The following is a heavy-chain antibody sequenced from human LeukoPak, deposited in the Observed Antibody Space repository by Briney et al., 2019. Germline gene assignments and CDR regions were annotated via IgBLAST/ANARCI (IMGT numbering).Heavy chain of an antibody. CDR2: INHSGST. Sequence: PSETLSLTCAVYGRSFSGYYWSWIRQPPGKGLEWIGEINHSGSTNYNPSLKSRVTISVDTSKNQFSLKLSSVTAADTAVYYCARGRMIPIVVPAAKSSHVYYYGMDVWGQGTTVTVSS. V-gene: IGHV4-34*01. CDR1: GRSFSGYY. J-gene: IGHJ6*02. D-gene: IGHD2-2*01. CDR3: ARGRMIPIVVPAAKSSHVYYYGMDV.